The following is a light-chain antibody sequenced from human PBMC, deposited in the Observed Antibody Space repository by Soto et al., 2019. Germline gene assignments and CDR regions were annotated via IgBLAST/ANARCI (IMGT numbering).Light chain of an antibody. J-gene: IGKJ1*01. CDR3: QQYNSSPRT. Sequence: EIVLTQSPGTLSLSPGERATLSCRTSQSVSASYLAWYQQKPGQAPRLLIYGTSKRSTGIPDRFSGSGSGTDFILTISRVEAEDFAVYCCQQYNSSPRTFGQGTKLEIK. CDR2: GTS. CDR1: QSVSASY. V-gene: IGKV3-20*01.